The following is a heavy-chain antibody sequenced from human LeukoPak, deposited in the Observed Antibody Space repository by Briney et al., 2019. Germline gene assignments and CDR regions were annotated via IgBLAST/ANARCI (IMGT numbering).Heavy chain of an antibody. J-gene: IGHJ4*02. V-gene: IGHV4-59*01. CDR3: ARDAPYYDFWSGYSGHYFDY. Sequence: SETLSLTCTVSGGSISSYYWSWIRQPPGKGLEWIGYIYYSGSTNYNPSLKSRVTISVDTSKNQFSLKLSSVTAADTAVYYCARDAPYYDFWSGYSGHYFDYWGQGTLVTVSS. CDR1: GGSISSYY. CDR2: IYYSGST. D-gene: IGHD3-3*01.